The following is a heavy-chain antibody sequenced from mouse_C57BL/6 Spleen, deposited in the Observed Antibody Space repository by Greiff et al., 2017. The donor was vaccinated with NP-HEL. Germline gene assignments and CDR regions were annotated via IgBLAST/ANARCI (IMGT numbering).Heavy chain of an antibody. Sequence: QVQLQQPGAELVRPGSSVKLSCKASGYTFTSYWMHWVKQRPIQGLEWIGNIDPSDSETHYNQKFKDKATLTVDKSSSTAYMQLSSLTSEDSAVYYCATHYYGSSLDDWGQGTTLTVSS. V-gene: IGHV1-52*01. CDR2: IDPSDSET. J-gene: IGHJ2*01. CDR1: GYTFTSYW. D-gene: IGHD1-1*01. CDR3: ATHYYGSSLDD.